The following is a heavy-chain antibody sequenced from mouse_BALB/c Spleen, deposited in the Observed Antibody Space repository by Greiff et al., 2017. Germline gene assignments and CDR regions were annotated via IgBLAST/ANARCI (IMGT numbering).Heavy chain of an antibody. CDR1: GFTFSSYT. Sequence: DVMLVESGGGLVKPGGSLKLSCAASGFTFSSYTMSWVRQTPEKRLEWVATISSGGSYTYYPDSVKGRFTISRDNAKNTLYLQMSSLESEDTAMYYCTRDGGYLYYYAMDYWGQGTSVTVSS. V-gene: IGHV5-6-4*01. CDR2: ISSGGSYT. J-gene: IGHJ4*01. CDR3: TRDGGYLYYYAMDY. D-gene: IGHD5-1-1*01.